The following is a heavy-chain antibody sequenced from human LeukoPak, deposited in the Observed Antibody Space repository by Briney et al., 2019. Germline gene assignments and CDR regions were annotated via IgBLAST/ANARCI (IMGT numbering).Heavy chain of an antibody. J-gene: IGHJ4*02. D-gene: IGHD2-8*01. CDR2: INPSTGST. V-gene: IGHV1-46*01. CDR1: GYTLTAYY. CDR3: ARDGGWCSNEVCRLGDY. Sequence: ASVKVSCKASGYTLTAYYMHWVRQAPGQGLEWMGIINPSTGSTTYAQKFQGRVTMTRDRSTSTVYMELNSLRSGDTAVYFCARDGGWCSNEVCRLGDYWGQGTLVTVSS.